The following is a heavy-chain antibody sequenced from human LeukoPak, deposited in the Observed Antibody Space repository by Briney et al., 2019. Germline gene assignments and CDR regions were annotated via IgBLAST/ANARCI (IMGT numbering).Heavy chain of an antibody. CDR1: GGSISSGGYS. CDR3: ARGDGYNYGY. D-gene: IGHD5-24*01. Sequence: KASETLSLTCAVSGGSISSGGYSWSWIRQPPGKGLEWIGYIYHSGSTYYNPSLKSRVTISVDTSKNQFSLKLSSVTAADTAVYYCARGDGYNYGYWGQGTLVTVSS. CDR2: IYHSGST. J-gene: IGHJ4*02. V-gene: IGHV4-30-2*01.